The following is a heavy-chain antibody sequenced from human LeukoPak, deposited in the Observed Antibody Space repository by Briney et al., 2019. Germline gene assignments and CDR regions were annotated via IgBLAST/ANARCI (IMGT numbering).Heavy chain of an antibody. D-gene: IGHD6-13*01. CDR3: ARADYSTSWFDY. CDR1: GHTFTSYG. J-gene: IGHJ4*02. Sequence: ASVKVSCKASGHTFTSYGISWVRQAPGQGLQWMGWISAYDGNTNYARKLQGRVTLTTDTSTSTAYMELRSLRSDDTAVYFCARADYSTSWFDYWGQGTLVTVSS. CDR2: ISAYDGNT. V-gene: IGHV1-18*01.